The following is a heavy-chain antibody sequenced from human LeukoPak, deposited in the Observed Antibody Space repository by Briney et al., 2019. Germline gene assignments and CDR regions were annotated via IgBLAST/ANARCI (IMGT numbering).Heavy chain of an antibody. CDR1: RFTLSHYE. D-gene: IGHD1-26*01. Sequence: GRSQRLLRAASRFTLSHYEMIWARQAPGKAQEWVSYISSGGSTIYYADSVKGRFTISRDNAKNSLFLQMNSLGAGDTAVYYCARGRVGTTTPFDYWGQGTLVTVSS. CDR3: ARGRVGTTTPFDY. J-gene: IGHJ4*02. V-gene: IGHV3-48*03. CDR2: ISSGGSTI.